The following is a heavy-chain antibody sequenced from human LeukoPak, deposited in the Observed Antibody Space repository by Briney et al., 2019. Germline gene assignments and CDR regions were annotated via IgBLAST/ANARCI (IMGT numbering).Heavy chain of an antibody. CDR3: ASGGYCDSASCYPNWFDP. Sequence: PSETLSLTCTVSGGSISSYYWSWIRQPPGKGLERIGYISYSGSTNYNPSLKSRVTMSLDTSKNQFSLKLSSVTAADTAVYYCASGGYCDSASCYPNWFDPWGRGTLVTVSS. CDR2: ISYSGST. D-gene: IGHD2-2*01. J-gene: IGHJ5*02. V-gene: IGHV4-59*01. CDR1: GGSISSYY.